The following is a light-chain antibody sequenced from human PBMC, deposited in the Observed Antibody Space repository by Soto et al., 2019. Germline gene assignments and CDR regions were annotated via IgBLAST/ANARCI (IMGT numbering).Light chain of an antibody. J-gene: IGLJ1*01. CDR1: ALPKQY. V-gene: IGLV3-25*03. CDR2: RDT. CDR3: QTADSSGTYV. Sequence: SSELTQPPSVSVSPGQTARITCSGDALPKQYAYWYQQKPGQAPVLVIYRDTERPSGIPARFSGSTSGTIVTLTISGVQAEDEADYYCQTADSSGTYVFGTGTKLTVL.